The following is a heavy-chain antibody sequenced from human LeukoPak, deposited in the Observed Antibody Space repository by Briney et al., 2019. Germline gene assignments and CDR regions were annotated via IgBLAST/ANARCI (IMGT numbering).Heavy chain of an antibody. Sequence: ASVKVSCKASGYTFTGHYIHWVRQAPGQGLEWMRWINPNSGGTNYAQKFQGRVTMTRDTSISTAYMELSRLRSDDTAVYYCARPSYSGSSTLGDAFDIWGRGTMVTVSS. V-gene: IGHV1-2*02. J-gene: IGHJ3*02. CDR2: INPNSGGT. CDR1: GYTFTGHY. D-gene: IGHD1-26*01. CDR3: ARPSYSGSSTLGDAFDI.